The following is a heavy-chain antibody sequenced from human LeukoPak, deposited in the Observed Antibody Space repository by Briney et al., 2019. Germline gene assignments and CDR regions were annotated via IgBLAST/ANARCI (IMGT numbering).Heavy chain of an antibody. CDR1: GFTFSSYG. V-gene: IGHV3-30*18. J-gene: IGHJ4*02. Sequence: PGGSLRLSCAASGFTFSSYGVHWVRQAPGKGLEWVAVISYDGSHKYYADSVKGRFTISRDNSKNTLYLQMNSLRAEDTAVYYCAKEPGETSLSVVDYWGQGTLVTVSS. CDR2: ISYDGSHK. CDR3: AKEPGETSLSVVDY. D-gene: IGHD3-10*01.